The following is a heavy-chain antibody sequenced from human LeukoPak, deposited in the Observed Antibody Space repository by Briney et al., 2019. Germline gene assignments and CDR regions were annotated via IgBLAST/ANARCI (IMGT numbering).Heavy chain of an antibody. CDR3: ARDRVNYYYGSGSTSLFDY. CDR1: GFTFSDYY. D-gene: IGHD3-10*01. V-gene: IGHV3-11*01. Sequence: PGGSLRLSCAASGFTFSDYYVSWIRQAPGKGLEWVSYISSSGSTIYYADSVKGRFTISRDNAKNSLYLQMNSLRAEDTAVYYCARDRVNYYYGSGSTSLFDYWGQGTLVTVSS. J-gene: IGHJ4*02. CDR2: ISSSGSTI.